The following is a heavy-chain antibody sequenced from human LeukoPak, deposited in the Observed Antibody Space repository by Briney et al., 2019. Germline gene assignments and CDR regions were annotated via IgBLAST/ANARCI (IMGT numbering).Heavy chain of an antibody. CDR2: IYSGGTT. Sequence: GGSLRLSCAASGFTFSSYWMSWVRQAPEKGLEWVSVIYSGGTTYYADSVKGRFTISRDYFKNTLYLQMNSLRAEDTALYYCATSGWSNFDHWGQGTLVTVSS. V-gene: IGHV3-53*01. D-gene: IGHD6-19*01. J-gene: IGHJ4*02. CDR3: ATSGWSNFDH. CDR1: GFTFSSYW.